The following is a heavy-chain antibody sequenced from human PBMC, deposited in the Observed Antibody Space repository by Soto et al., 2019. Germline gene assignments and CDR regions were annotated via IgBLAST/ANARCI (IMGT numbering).Heavy chain of an antibody. Sequence: QVQLVQSGAEVKKPGASVKVSCKASGYTFTVYYMHWVRQAPGQGPEWMGWINPNSGGTMYSRKFQGRLTMTWDTSITTAYMALTNLTSDDAAVYYSARDLAKGGGSAVFDHWGQGTLVTVSS. J-gene: IGHJ4*02. CDR3: ARDLAKGGGSAVFDH. V-gene: IGHV1-2*02. CDR1: GYTFTVYY. D-gene: IGHD1-26*01. CDR2: INPNSGGT.